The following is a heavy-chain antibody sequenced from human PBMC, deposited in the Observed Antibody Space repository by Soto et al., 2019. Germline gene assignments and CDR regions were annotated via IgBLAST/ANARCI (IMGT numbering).Heavy chain of an antibody. D-gene: IGHD2-15*01. Sequence: PGGSLRLSCAASGFTFSSYGMHWVRQAPGKGLEWVANIKQDGSEKYYVDSVKGRFTISRDNAKNSLYLQMNSLRAEDTAVYYCARVGWPTHDAFDIWGQGTMVTVSS. CDR3: ARVGWPTHDAFDI. V-gene: IGHV3-7*01. CDR2: IKQDGSEK. CDR1: GFTFSSYG. J-gene: IGHJ3*02.